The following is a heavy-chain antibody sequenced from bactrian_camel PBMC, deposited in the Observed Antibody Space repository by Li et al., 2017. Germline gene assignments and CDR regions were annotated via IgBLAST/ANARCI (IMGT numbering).Heavy chain of an antibody. D-gene: IGHD6*01. J-gene: IGHJ4*01. Sequence: VQLVESGGGLVQPGGSLRLSCTASGLRFDTYYMGWFRQAPGKEREGVSYISRYGTTTYYADSVKGRFTISRDNAKNTLYLQMNSLKPEDTAVYYCAAGDTYGAVSVKYWGQGTQVTVS. CDR3: AAGDTYGAVSVKY. V-gene: IGHV3S60*01. CDR1: GLRFDTYY. CDR2: ISRYGTTT.